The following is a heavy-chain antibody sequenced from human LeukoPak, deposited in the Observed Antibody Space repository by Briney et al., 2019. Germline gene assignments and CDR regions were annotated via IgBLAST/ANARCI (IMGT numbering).Heavy chain of an antibody. CDR1: GFTFSNYA. D-gene: IGHD3-10*01. V-gene: IGHV3-7*01. CDR3: STGGDY. Sequence: QAGGSLRLSCAASGFTFSNYAMHWVRQAPGKGLEWVAHIKQDGSEKYYVDSVKGRFTISRDNAKNSLYVQMNSLRAEDTAVYYCSTGGDYWGQGTLVTVSS. J-gene: IGHJ4*02. CDR2: IKQDGSEK.